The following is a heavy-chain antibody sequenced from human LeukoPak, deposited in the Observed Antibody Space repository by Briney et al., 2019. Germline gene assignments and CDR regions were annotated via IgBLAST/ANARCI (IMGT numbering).Heavy chain of an antibody. CDR2: ISAYNGNT. J-gene: IGHJ4*02. D-gene: IGHD3-22*01. V-gene: IGHV1-18*01. CDR3: ARGAVEYDSSGYYDC. CDR1: GYTFTSYG. Sequence: ASVKVSCKASGYTFTSYGISWVRQAPGQGLEWMGWISAYNGNTNYAQKLQGRVTMTTDTSTSTAYMELRSLRSDDTAVYYCARGAVEYDSSGYYDCWGQGTLVTVSS.